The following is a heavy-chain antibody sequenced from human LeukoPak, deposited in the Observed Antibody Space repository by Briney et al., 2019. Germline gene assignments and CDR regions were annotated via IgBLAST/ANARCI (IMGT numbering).Heavy chain of an antibody. CDR3: AKDQGYSYYYLDY. J-gene: IGHJ4*02. CDR1: GFTFDTHA. D-gene: IGHD5-18*01. CDR2: INGNGAST. Sequence: PGGSLRLSCAASGFTFDTHAMSWVRQAPGKGLEWVSGINGNGASTYYSDSVKGRFTISRDNSKNTLYLQMSTLRADDTAVYYCAKDQGYSYYYLDYWGQGTLVTVSS. V-gene: IGHV3-23*01.